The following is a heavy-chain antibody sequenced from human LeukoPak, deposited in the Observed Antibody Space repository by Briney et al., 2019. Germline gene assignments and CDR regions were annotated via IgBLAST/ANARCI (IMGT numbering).Heavy chain of an antibody. D-gene: IGHD3-10*01. CDR2: INPNSGGT. Sequence: ASVKVSCKASGYTFTGYYMHWVRQAPGQGLEWMGWINPNSGGTNYARKFQGRVTMTRDTSISTAYMELSRLRSDDTAVYYCARGPYGSGPFDYWGQGTLVTVSS. CDR3: ARGPYGSGPFDY. CDR1: GYTFTGYY. V-gene: IGHV1-2*02. J-gene: IGHJ4*02.